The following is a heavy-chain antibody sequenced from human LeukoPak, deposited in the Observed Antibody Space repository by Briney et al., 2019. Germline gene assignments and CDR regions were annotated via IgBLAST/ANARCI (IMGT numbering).Heavy chain of an antibody. J-gene: IGHJ5*02. CDR1: GGSISSYY. D-gene: IGHD3-10*01. Sequence: SETLSLTCTVSGGSISSYYWSWLRQPPGKGLGWIGYIYYSGSTNYNPSLKSRVTISVDTSKNQFSLKLSSVTAADTAVYYCARVFPRAGITMVRGVISWFDPWGQGTLVTVSS. V-gene: IGHV4-59*08. CDR3: ARVFPRAGITMVRGVISWFDP. CDR2: IYYSGST.